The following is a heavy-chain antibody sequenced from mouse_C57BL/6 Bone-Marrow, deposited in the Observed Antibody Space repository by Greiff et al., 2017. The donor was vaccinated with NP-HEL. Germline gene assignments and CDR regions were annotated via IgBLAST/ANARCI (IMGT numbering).Heavy chain of an antibody. V-gene: IGHV1-15*01. Sequence: QVQLQQSGAELVRPGASVTLSCKASGYTFTDYEMHWVKQTPVHGLEWIGAIDPETGGPAYNQKFKGKAILTADKSSSTAYMGRRSLTSEDSAVYYCTRGEVTAYYFDYWGQGTTLTVSS. D-gene: IGHD2-13*01. CDR1: GYTFTDYE. CDR3: TRGEVTAYYFDY. J-gene: IGHJ2*01. CDR2: IDPETGGP.